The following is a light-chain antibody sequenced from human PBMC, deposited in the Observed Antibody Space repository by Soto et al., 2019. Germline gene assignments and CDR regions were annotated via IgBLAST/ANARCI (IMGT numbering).Light chain of an antibody. CDR2: DAS. Sequence: IVLTQSPVTLSLSPGERATLSCGASQSITSNFVAWYQKKPGLAPRLLIFDASTRDIGIPDRFSGSGSGTDFTLTIRGLEPEDSAVYYCHHFADSPTFGGGTKVEIK. V-gene: IGKV3D-20*01. J-gene: IGKJ4*01. CDR1: QSITSNF. CDR3: HHFADSPT.